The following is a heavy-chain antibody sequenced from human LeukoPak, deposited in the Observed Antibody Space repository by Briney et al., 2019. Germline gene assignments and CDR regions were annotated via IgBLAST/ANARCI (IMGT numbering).Heavy chain of an antibody. V-gene: IGHV3-11*01. CDR2: SSSSGSTM. Sequence: PGGSLRLSCAASGFTLSDYYMSWIRQAPGKGLEWVSYSSSSGSTMYYADSVKGRFAISRDNAKNSQYLQMNSLRAEDTAVYYCARRRDFIDYWGQGTLVTVSS. CDR3: ARRRDFIDY. J-gene: IGHJ4*02. CDR1: GFTLSDYY. D-gene: IGHD3/OR15-3a*01.